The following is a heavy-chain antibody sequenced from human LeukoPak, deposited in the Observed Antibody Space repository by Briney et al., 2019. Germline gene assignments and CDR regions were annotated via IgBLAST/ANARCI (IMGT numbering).Heavy chain of an antibody. J-gene: IGHJ3*02. V-gene: IGHV3-23*01. D-gene: IGHD3-3*01. CDR1: GFTFSSYA. CDR3: ARGSRFGVVGRDAFDI. CDR2: ISGSGGST. Sequence: PGGSLRLSCAASGFTFSSYAMSWVRQAPGKGLEWVSAISGSGGSTYYADSVKGRFTISRDNSKNTLYLQMNSLRAEDTAVYYRARGSRFGVVGRDAFDIWGQGTMVTVSS.